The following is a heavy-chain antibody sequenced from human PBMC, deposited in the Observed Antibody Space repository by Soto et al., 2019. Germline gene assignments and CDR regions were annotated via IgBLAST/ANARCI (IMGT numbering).Heavy chain of an antibody. Sequence: GGSLRLSCAASGFTFSNAWMNWVRQAPGKGLEWVGRIKSKIDGGTTDYAAPVKGRFTISRDDSKNTLYLQMNSLKTEDTAVHYCTTTITTPGYWGQGTLVTVSS. D-gene: IGHD4-4*01. V-gene: IGHV3-15*07. CDR3: TTTITTPGY. J-gene: IGHJ4*02. CDR2: IKSKIDGGTT. CDR1: GFTFSNAW.